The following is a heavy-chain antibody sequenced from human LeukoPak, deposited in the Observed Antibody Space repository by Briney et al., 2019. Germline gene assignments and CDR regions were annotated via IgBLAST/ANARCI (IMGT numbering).Heavy chain of an antibody. V-gene: IGHV1-18*01. CDR1: GYTFTSYG. CDR2: ISGYNGNT. Sequence: ASVKVSCKASGYTFTSYGISWVRQAAGQGREWMGWISGYNGNTNYAQKLQGRVTMTTDTSTSTAYMELRSLRSDDTAVYYCARDEGYYDSSGYYDFQHWGQGTLVTVSS. J-gene: IGHJ1*01. CDR3: ARDEGYYDSSGYYDFQH. D-gene: IGHD3-22*01.